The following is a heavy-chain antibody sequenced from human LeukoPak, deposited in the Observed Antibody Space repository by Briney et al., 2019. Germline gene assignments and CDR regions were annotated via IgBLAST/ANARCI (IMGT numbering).Heavy chain of an antibody. V-gene: IGHV4-39*07. CDR3: ARDHARRGGWFDP. J-gene: IGHJ5*02. CDR1: GGSISSSTYY. D-gene: IGHD3-16*01. Sequence: SETLSLTCTVSGGSISSSTYYWGWFRQAPGKGLEWIGNIYYSGSTYYNPSLKSRVTISVDTSKNQFSLKLSSVTAADTAVYYCARDHARRGGWFDPWGQGTLVTVSS. CDR2: IYYSGST.